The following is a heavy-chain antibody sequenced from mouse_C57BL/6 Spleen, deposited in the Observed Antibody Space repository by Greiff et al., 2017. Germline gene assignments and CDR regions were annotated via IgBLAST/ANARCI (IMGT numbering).Heavy chain of an antibody. J-gene: IGHJ2*01. CDR3: ARRVYYDYDLDY. D-gene: IGHD2-4*01. CDR1: GYTFTSYW. V-gene: IGHV1-55*01. Sequence: QVHVKQPGAELVKPGASVKMSCKASGYTFTSYWITWVKQRPGQGLEWIGDIYPGSGSTNYNEKFKSKATLTVDTSSSTAYMQHSSLTSEDSAVYYCARRVYYDYDLDYWGQGTTLTVSS. CDR2: IYPGSGST.